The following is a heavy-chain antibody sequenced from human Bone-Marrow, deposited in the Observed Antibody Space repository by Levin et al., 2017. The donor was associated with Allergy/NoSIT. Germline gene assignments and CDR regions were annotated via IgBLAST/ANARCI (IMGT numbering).Heavy chain of an antibody. CDR2: IYYSGST. CDR1: GGSISNYY. J-gene: IGHJ4*02. CDR3: AGIWFGEQYPNYYFDY. V-gene: IGHV4-59*01. D-gene: IGHD3-10*01. Sequence: PSETLSLTCTVSGGSISNYYWNWIRQPPGKGLEWIGYIYYSGSTSYNPSLKSRVTISVDTSKNQFSLELTSVTAADTAVYYCAGIWFGEQYPNYYFDYWGQGTLVTVSS.